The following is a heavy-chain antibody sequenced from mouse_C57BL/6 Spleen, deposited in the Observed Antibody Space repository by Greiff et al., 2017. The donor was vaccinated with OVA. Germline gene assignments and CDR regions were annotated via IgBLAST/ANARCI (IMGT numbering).Heavy chain of an antibody. V-gene: IGHV8-12*01. CDR2: IYWDDDK. J-gene: IGHJ2*01. D-gene: IGHD1-1*01. CDR3: ARNPLGDYYGPHYLDY. Sequence: QVTLKESGPGILQSSQTLSLTCSFSGFSLSTSGMGVSWIRQPSGKGLVWLAHIYWDDDKRYNPSLKSRPTISKDTSRTQVFLKITRVDTADTATYYGARNPLGDYYGPHYLDYWGQGTTLTVSS. CDR1: GFSLSTSGMG.